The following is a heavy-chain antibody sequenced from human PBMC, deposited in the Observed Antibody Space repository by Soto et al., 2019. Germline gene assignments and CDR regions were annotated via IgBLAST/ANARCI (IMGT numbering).Heavy chain of an antibody. CDR2: IYYSGST. V-gene: IGHV4-39*01. J-gene: IGHJ4*02. D-gene: IGHD3-3*01. CDR1: GGSISSSSYY. Sequence: SETLSLTCTVSGGSISSSSYYWGWIRQPPGKGLEWIGSIYYSGSTYYNPSLKSRVTISVDTSKNQFSLKLSSVTAADTAVYYCARLPYYDFWSGYFLFDYWGQGTLVTVSS. CDR3: ARLPYYDFWSGYFLFDY.